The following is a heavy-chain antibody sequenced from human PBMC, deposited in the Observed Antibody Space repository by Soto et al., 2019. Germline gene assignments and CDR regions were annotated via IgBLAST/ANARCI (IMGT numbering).Heavy chain of an antibody. D-gene: IGHD5-18*01. CDR2: ISGSGDIS. J-gene: IGHJ5*02. CDR1: GFTFGTYA. V-gene: IGHV3-23*01. CDR3: AKDRSVDTRDWFDP. Sequence: GGSLRLSCAASGFTFGTYAMSWVRHAPWKWLAWVSSISGSGDISYYAVSVKSRLTISRDNSKNILYLQMNSLRAEDTALYYCAKDRSVDTRDWFDPWGQGTLVTVS.